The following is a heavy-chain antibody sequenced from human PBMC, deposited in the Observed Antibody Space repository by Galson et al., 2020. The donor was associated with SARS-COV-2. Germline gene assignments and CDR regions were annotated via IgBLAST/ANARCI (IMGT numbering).Heavy chain of an antibody. CDR3: AREEGIRGISYGRLYYGVDV. CDR1: GFPFSTYS. CDR2: ISTSSSYT. Sequence: NSGGSLRLSCAASGFPFSTYSMNWVRLAPGKGLEWVTSISTSSSYTYYVDSVKGRFSISRDHPRNSLYLQMNSLRTGDTAVYYCAREEGIRGISYGRLYYGVDVWGQGTTVTVSS. D-gene: IGHD5-18*01. J-gene: IGHJ6*02. V-gene: IGHV3-21*01.